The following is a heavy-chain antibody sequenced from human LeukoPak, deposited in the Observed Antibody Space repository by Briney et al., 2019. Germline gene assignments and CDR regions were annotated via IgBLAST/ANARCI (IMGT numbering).Heavy chain of an antibody. Sequence: QAGGSLRLSCAASGFTFSSYAMSWVRQAPGKGLVWASRINNDGSGTSYADSVKGRFTISRDIAKNTVYLQMNSLRVGDTAVYYCGTVFDFWGQGTLVTVSS. J-gene: IGHJ4*02. CDR3: GTVFDF. CDR1: GFTFSSYA. CDR2: INNDGSGT. V-gene: IGHV3-74*01.